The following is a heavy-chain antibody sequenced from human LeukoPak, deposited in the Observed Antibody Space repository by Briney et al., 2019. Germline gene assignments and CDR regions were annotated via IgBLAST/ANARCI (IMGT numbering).Heavy chain of an antibody. D-gene: IGHD3-16*01. V-gene: IGHV4-4*09. J-gene: IGHJ4*02. CDR3: ARLNFRGGEPIQFDS. CDR1: GGSLTNYY. CDR2: IHSDGTT. Sequence: SETLSLTCSVSGGSLTNYYWGWIRQPPGKGLEFIGYIHSDGTTNYDSSLQSRVAISLDTSKIQFSLRLYSVTAADTALYFCARLNFRGGEPIQFDSWGQGTLVTVSS.